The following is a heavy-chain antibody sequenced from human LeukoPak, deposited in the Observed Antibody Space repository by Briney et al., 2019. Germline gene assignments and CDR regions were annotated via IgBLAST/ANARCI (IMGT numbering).Heavy chain of an antibody. D-gene: IGHD3-9*01. V-gene: IGHV1-18*01. CDR2: ISAYNGNT. CDR3: ARGQYYDILTGDLYYYGMDV. CDR1: GGTFSSYA. Sequence: ASVKVSCKASGGTFSSYAISWVRQAPGQGLEWMGWISAYNGNTNYAQKLQSRVTMTTDTSTSTAYMELRSLRSDDTAVYYCARGQYYDILTGDLYYYGMDVWGQGTTVTVSS. J-gene: IGHJ6*02.